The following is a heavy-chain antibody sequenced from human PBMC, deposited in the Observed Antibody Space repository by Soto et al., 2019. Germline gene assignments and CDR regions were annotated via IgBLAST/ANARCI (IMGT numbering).Heavy chain of an antibody. CDR3: ARGLSAVPSYLDY. D-gene: IGHD3-16*01. J-gene: IGHJ4*02. CDR1: GFTFDDYV. Sequence: EVQLVESGGGLVQPGRSLRLSCVASGFTFDDYVMHWVRKVPGKGLEWVSGISWNSGNIDYADSVKGRFTISRDNAMNSLYLQMNSLRPEDTALYYWARGLSAVPSYLDYWGQGTLVTVSS. V-gene: IGHV3-9*01. CDR2: ISWNSGNI.